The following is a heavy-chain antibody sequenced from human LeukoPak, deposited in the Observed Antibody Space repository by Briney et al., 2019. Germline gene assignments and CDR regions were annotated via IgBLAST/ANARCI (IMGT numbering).Heavy chain of an antibody. CDR1: GGSFSGYY. Sequence: PSETLSLTCAVYGGSFSGYYWSWIRQPPGKGLEWIGEINHSGSTNYNPSLKSRVTISVDTSKNQFSLKLSSVAAADTAVYYCARGLVRGVIRIDYWGQGTLVTVSS. J-gene: IGHJ4*02. V-gene: IGHV4-34*01. CDR3: ARGLVRGVIRIDY. CDR2: INHSGST. D-gene: IGHD3-10*01.